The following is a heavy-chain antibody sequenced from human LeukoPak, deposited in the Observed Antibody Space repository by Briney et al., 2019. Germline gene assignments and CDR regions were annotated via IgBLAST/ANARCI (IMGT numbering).Heavy chain of an antibody. CDR3: AKEIGSYYYDSSGYVDY. CDR2: ISGSGGST. J-gene: IGHJ4*02. D-gene: IGHD3-22*01. V-gene: IGHV3-23*01. Sequence: GGPLRLSCAASGFTFSSYAMSLVRQAPGKGLEWVSAISGSGGSTYYADSVKGRFTISRDNSKNTLYLQMNSLRAEDTAVYYCAKEIGSYYYDSSGYVDYWGQGTLVTVSS. CDR1: GFTFSSYA.